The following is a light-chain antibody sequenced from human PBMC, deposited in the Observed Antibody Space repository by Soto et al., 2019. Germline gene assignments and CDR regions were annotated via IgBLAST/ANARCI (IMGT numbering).Light chain of an antibody. CDR2: AAS. Sequence: IQMTQSASSLSASVGNRVTITCRASQTISGYLNWYQQKHGKAPELLIYAASYLGNGVPSRFSGSGYGTYFNLTISSLQSEDLATYYCQQSYTTPLTFGGGTKVDIK. V-gene: IGKV1-39*01. CDR3: QQSYTTPLT. CDR1: QTISGY. J-gene: IGKJ4*01.